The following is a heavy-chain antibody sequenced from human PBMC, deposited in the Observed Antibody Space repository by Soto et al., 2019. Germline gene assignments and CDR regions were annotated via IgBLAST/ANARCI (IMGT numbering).Heavy chain of an antibody. D-gene: IGHD3-10*02. J-gene: IGHJ4*02. V-gene: IGHV3-23*01. CDR2: ISVSGDST. CDR1: GFTFSTYA. Sequence: PGGSLRLSCAASGFTFSTYAMNWVRQAPGKGLEWVSTISVSGDSTYYADSVKGRFAISRDNSKNTLFLQMNSLRAEDTAIYYCAKDSCWGILSPTHDYWGQGTQVTVSS. CDR3: AKDSCWGILSPTHDY.